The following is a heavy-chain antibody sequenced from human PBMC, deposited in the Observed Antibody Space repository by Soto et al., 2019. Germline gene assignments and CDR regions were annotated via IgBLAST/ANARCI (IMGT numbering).Heavy chain of an antibody. Sequence: GSLGLSRTASGFTFNTYRLSWVRQAPGKGLEWVSAISPTVSDISYSDAVKGRFSISXXXXKXXXYLQXXTLXAEDTGLYYCGRASHYYDGREFFDFWGQGA. CDR2: ISPTVSDI. CDR1: GFTFNTYR. J-gene: IGHJ4*02. CDR3: GRASHYYDGREFFDF. D-gene: IGHD3-16*01. V-gene: IGHV3-21*04.